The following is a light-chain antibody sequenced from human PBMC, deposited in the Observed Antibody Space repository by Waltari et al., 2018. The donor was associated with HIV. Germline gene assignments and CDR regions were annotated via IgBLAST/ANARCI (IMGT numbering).Light chain of an antibody. CDR2: GAY. V-gene: IGKV1-39*01. Sequence: DIQMTQSPSSLSASVGDRVTITCRTSHSINTFLNWYQMKPGKVPRLLIYGAYRLESGVPSRFSATGSGTDFSLTISSLSPEDFATYYCLQGYISPLTFGPGTKVDIK. CDR1: HSINTF. J-gene: IGKJ3*01. CDR3: LQGYISPLT.